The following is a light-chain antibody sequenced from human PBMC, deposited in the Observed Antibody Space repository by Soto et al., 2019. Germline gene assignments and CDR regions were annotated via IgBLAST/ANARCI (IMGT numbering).Light chain of an antibody. J-gene: IGLJ1*01. V-gene: IGLV2-23*01. CDR2: EGS. CDR1: SSDVGSYNL. Sequence: QSALTQPASVSGSPGQSITISCTGTSSDVGSYNLVSWYQPHPGKAPKLMIYEGSKRPSGVSNRFSGSKSGNTASLTISGRQAEDEADYYCCSYAGSSTPYVFGTGTKVTVL. CDR3: CSYAGSSTPYV.